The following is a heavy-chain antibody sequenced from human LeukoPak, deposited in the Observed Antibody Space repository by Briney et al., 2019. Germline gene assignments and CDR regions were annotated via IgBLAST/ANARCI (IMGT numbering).Heavy chain of an antibody. D-gene: IGHD3-10*01. CDR1: GFTFTDTY. CDR2: ISPSGTDI. J-gene: IGHJ4*02. Sequence: GGSLRLFCAVSGFTFTDTYMTWIRQAPGKGLKSLSYISPSGTDISYADSVKGRFTISRDSAKNSLYLQMNSLRAEDTAVYYCARGPEGGRRWFGELSPMTFDYWGQGTLVTVSS. CDR3: ARGPEGGRRWFGELSPMTFDY. V-gene: IGHV3-11*04.